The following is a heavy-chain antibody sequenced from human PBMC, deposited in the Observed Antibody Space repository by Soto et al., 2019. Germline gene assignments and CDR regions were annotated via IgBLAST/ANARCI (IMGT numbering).Heavy chain of an antibody. D-gene: IGHD3-3*01. CDR1: GGTFSSYA. Sequence: QVQLVQSGAEVKKPGSSVKVSCKASGGTFSSYAISWVRQAPGQGLEWMGGIIPIFGTANYAQKFQGRVTITADESTSTAYMELSSLRSEDTAVYYCVRTYDFWSGFSYYYYYGMDVWGQGTTVTVSS. CDR2: IIPIFGTA. CDR3: VRTYDFWSGFSYYYYYGMDV. V-gene: IGHV1-69*01. J-gene: IGHJ6*02.